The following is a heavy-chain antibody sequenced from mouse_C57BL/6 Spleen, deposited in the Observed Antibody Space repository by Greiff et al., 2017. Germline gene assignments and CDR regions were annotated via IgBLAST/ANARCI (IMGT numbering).Heavy chain of an antibody. Sequence: EVKLVESGGGLVKPGGSLKLSCAASGFTFSDYGMHWVRQAPEKGLEWVAYISSGSSTIYYADTVKGRFTISRDNAKNTLFLQMTSLRSEDTAMXYCATGGYYGSSPINYWGQGTSVTVSS. CDR2: ISSGSSTI. V-gene: IGHV5-17*01. CDR1: GFTFSDYG. D-gene: IGHD1-1*01. J-gene: IGHJ4*01. CDR3: ATGGYYGSSPINY.